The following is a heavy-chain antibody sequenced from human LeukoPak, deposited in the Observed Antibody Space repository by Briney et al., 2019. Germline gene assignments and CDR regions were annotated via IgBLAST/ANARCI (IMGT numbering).Heavy chain of an antibody. J-gene: IGHJ4*02. CDR2: ISGSGGST. V-gene: IGHV3-23*01. CDR1: GFTFSSYA. D-gene: IGHD5-18*01. CDR3: AKGHGKYTAVVPFDY. Sequence: GGSLRLSCAASGFTFSSYAMSWVRQAPGNGLEWVSAISGSGGSTYYADSVKGRFTISRDNSKNTLYLQMNSLRAEDTAVYYCAKGHGKYTAVVPFDYWGQGTLVTVSS.